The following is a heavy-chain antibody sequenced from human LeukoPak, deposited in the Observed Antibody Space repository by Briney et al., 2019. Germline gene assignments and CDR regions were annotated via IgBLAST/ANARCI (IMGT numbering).Heavy chain of an antibody. CDR3: VRLSGTIDDS. J-gene: IGHJ4*02. D-gene: IGHD1-26*01. V-gene: IGHV3-7*03. CDR2: IKQDGSAK. CDR1: GFKFSNYL. Sequence: GGSLRLCCAASGFKFSNYLRSLVRQAPRKGPQMVANIKQDGSAKYYVDSVKGRFTISRDNANSSLYLQMNSLRAEDTAIYSCVRLSGTIDDSWGQGTLVPVSS.